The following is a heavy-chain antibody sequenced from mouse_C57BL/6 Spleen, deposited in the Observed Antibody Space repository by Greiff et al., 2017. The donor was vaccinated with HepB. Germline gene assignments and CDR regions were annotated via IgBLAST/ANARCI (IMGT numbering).Heavy chain of an antibody. J-gene: IGHJ2*01. V-gene: IGHV14-4*01. CDR2: IDPENGDT. Sequence: LMESGAELVRPGASVKLSCTASGFNIKDDYMHWVKQRPEQGLEWIGWIDPENGDTEYASKFQGKATITADTSSNTAYLQLSSLTSEDTAVYYCTTHYYGSSFYFDYWGQGTTLTVSS. CDR1: GFNIKDDY. D-gene: IGHD1-1*01. CDR3: TTHYYGSSFYFDY.